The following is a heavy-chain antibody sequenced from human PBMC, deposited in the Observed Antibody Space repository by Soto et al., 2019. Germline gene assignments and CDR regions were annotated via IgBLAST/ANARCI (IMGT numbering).Heavy chain of an antibody. CDR2: FSGSGGST. D-gene: IGHD2-2*01. Sequence: PGESLKISCAASGFTFSSYAMSWVRQAPGKGLEWVSAFSGSGGSTYYADSVKGRFTISRDNSKNTLYLQMNSLRAEDTAVYYRATDIVVVPAARSGFDYWGQGTLVTVSS. V-gene: IGHV3-23*01. CDR1: GFTFSSYA. CDR3: ATDIVVVPAARSGFDY. J-gene: IGHJ4*02.